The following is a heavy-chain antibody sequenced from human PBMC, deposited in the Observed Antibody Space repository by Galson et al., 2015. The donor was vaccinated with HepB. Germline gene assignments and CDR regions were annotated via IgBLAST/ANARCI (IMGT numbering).Heavy chain of an antibody. V-gene: IGHV3-21*01. CDR1: GFTFSTSP. J-gene: IGHJ6*02. CDR2: ISTSGNYI. D-gene: IGHD2-8*01. CDR3: ARDRRPYCTNGVCHPYSGVDV. Sequence: SLRLSCAASGFTFSTSPMNWVRQAPGKGLEWVSFISTSGNYIHYTDSVRGRFTISRDNVKSSLFLQMNSLRADDTAVYYCARDRRPYCTNGVCHPYSGVDVWGQGTTVTVSS.